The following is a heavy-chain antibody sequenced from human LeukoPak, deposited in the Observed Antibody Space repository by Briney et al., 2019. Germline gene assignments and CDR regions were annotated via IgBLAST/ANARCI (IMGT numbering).Heavy chain of an antibody. CDR3: ARWDYGDYYFDY. D-gene: IGHD4-17*01. CDR2: ICYSGST. Sequence: SETLSLTCTVSGGSISSSSYYWGWIRQPPGKGLEWIGSICYSGSTYYNPSLKSRVTISVDTSKNQFSLKLSSVTAADTAVYYCARWDYGDYYFDYWGQGTLVTVSS. CDR1: GGSISSSSYY. J-gene: IGHJ4*02. V-gene: IGHV4-39*01.